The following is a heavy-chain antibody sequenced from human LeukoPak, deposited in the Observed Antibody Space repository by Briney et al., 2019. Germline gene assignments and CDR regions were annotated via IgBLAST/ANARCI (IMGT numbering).Heavy chain of an antibody. J-gene: IGHJ4*01. CDR2: VHKTGSN. V-gene: IGHV4-59*08. Sequence: SETLSLTCTVSGDSISAYYWSWVRQAPGKGLEWIAFVHKTGSNNYNPSLKSRATISMDTSNSQFCLHANSVTAADTAVYDCTKYGGSPANYFDSWGPGTLVTVSP. CDR1: GDSISAYY. CDR3: TKYGGSPANYFDS. D-gene: IGHD1-26*01.